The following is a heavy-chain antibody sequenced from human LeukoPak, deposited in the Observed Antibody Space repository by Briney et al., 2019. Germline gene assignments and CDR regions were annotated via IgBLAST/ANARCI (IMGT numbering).Heavy chain of an antibody. D-gene: IGHD3-22*01. Sequence: TSETLSLTCTVSGGSISSYYWSWIRQPPGKGLEWIGYIYYSGSTNYNPSLKSRVTISVDTSKNQFSLKLSPVTAADTAVYYCASTPETYYYDSSGSSGYYYYGMDVWGQGTTVTVSS. V-gene: IGHV4-59*01. CDR3: ASTPETYYYDSSGSSGYYYYGMDV. CDR1: GGSISSYY. CDR2: IYYSGST. J-gene: IGHJ6*02.